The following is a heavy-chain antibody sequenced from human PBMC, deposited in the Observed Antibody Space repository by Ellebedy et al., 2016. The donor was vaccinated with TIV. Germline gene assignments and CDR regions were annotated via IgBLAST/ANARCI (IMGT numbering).Heavy chain of an antibody. D-gene: IGHD6-13*01. J-gene: IGHJ4*02. Sequence: GGSLRLXXTASGFTFSSYSMNWVRQAPGKGLEWVSYISSSSSTIYYADSVKGRFTISRDNAKNSLYLQMNSLRAEDTAVYYCASRTVGIARDYWGQGTLVTVSS. V-gene: IGHV3-48*01. CDR2: ISSSSSTI. CDR1: GFTFSSYS. CDR3: ASRTVGIARDY.